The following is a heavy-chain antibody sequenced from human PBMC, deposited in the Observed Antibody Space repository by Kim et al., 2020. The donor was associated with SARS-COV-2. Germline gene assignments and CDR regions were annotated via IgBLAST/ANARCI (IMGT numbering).Heavy chain of an antibody. Sequence: GGSLRLSCAASGFTFSSYSMHWVRQAPGKGLEWSSSISSSISYIYYADSVKGRFTISRANARASLYLQMNSLRAEDTAVYYCASVLTSCCAYFDYWCPGT. V-gene: IGHV3-21*04. CDR3: ASVLTSCCAYFDY. D-gene: IGHD2-2*01. J-gene: IGHJ4*02. CDR2: ISSSISYI. CDR1: GFTFSSYS.